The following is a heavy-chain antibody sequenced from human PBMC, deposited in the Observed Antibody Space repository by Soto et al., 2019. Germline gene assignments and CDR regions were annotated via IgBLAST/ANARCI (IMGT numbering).Heavy chain of an antibody. D-gene: IGHD4-17*01. Sequence: QVQLQGSGPGLLKPSETLSLTCTVSGVSISSYYWSWIRQPPGNGLEWSGYSYYSGSTNYNPSPTSRVTITVDTSKNQFSLKLSSVTAADTAVYYCARRNGDYGDYCSQGTLVTVSS. J-gene: IGHJ4*02. V-gene: IGHV4-59*01. CDR2: SYYSGST. CDR1: GVSISSYY. CDR3: ARRNGDYGDY.